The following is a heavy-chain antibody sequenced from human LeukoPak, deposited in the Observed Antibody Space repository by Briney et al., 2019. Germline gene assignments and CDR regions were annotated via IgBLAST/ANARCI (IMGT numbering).Heavy chain of an antibody. CDR3: AKDQFDGSGSPWSDY. V-gene: IGHV3-33*05. Sequence: GGSLRLSCAASGFTFSTYGMHWVRQAPGKGLEWVAVISYDGSNKYYADSVKGRFTISRDNSKNTLYLQMNSLRAEDTAVYYCAKDQFDGSGSPWSDYWGQGTLVTVSS. D-gene: IGHD3-10*01. CDR2: ISYDGSNK. CDR1: GFTFSTYG. J-gene: IGHJ4*02.